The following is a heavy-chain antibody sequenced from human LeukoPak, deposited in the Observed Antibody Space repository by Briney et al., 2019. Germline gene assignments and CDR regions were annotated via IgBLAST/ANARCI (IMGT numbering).Heavy chain of an antibody. CDR3: ARAISNCSSTSCYVWFDP. Sequence: SETLSLTCAVYGGSFSGYYWSWIRQPPGKGLEWIVEINHSGSTNYNPSLNSRVIISVDTSTNQFSLKLSSVTAADTAVYYCARAISNCSSTSCYVWFDPWGQGTLVTVSS. V-gene: IGHV4-34*01. J-gene: IGHJ5*02. CDR2: INHSGST. CDR1: GGSFSGYY. D-gene: IGHD2-2*01.